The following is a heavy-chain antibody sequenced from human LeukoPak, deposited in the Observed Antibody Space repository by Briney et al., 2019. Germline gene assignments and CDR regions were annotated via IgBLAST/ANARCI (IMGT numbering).Heavy chain of an antibody. J-gene: IGHJ6*03. CDR1: GYTFTSYG. CDR3: ARDKMGSSWYWGYYYYLAV. CDR2: ISAYNGNT. V-gene: IGHV1-18*01. D-gene: IGHD6-13*01. Sequence: ASVKVSCKASGYTFTSYGISLVRRAPGQGLEWMGWISAYNGNTNYAQKLQGRVTMTPDTSTSTAYMELRSLRSDDTAVYYCARDKMGSSWYWGYYYYLAVWGKGTTVTISS.